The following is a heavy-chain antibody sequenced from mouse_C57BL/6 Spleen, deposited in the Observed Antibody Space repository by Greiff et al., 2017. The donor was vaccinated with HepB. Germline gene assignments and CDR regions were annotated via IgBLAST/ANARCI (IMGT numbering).Heavy chain of an antibody. CDR1: GYTFTSYG. D-gene: IGHD2-14*01. V-gene: IGHV1-81*01. J-gene: IGHJ3*01. Sequence: VQLQESGAELARPGASVKLSCKASGYTFTSYGISWVKQRTGQGLEWIGEIYPRSGNTYYNEKFKGKATLTADKSSSTAYMELRSLTSEDSAVYFCAREGLGWFAYWGQGTLVTVSA. CDR3: AREGLGWFAY. CDR2: IYPRSGNT.